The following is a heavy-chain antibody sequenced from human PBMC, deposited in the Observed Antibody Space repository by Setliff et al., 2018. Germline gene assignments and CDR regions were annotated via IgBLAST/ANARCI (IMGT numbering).Heavy chain of an antibody. V-gene: IGHV3-11*01. CDR2: IHDSGNPT. CDR1: GFTFSNYY. Sequence: GSLRLSCAASGFTFSNYYMTWIRQAPGKGLEWISYIHDSGNPTYYADSVKGRFTVSRDNAKNSLYLQMTSLRAEDTAIYYCARTTGYRLEGDVDYWGQGTLVTVSS. D-gene: IGHD3-16*01. J-gene: IGHJ4*02. CDR3: ARTTGYRLEGDVDY.